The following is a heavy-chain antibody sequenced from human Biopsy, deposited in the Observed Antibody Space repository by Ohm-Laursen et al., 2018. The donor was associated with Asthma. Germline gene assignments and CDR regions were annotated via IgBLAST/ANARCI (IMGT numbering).Heavy chain of an antibody. CDR2: ISYDGSNK. CDR1: GFTFSSYA. J-gene: IGHJ4*02. Sequence: SLRLSCAASGFTFSSYAMHWVRQAPGKGLEWVAVISYDGSNKYYADSVKGRFTISRDNSKNTLYLQMNSLRAEDTAVYYCARDAWELQKPYAYYFDYWGQGTLVTVSS. V-gene: IGHV3-30-3*01. D-gene: IGHD1-26*01. CDR3: ARDAWELQKPYAYYFDY.